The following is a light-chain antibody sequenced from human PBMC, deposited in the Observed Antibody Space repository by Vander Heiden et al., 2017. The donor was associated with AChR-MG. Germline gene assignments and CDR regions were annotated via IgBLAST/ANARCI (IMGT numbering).Light chain of an antibody. Sequence: QSALTQPASVSGSPGQSISISCTGTSSDVGAYNYVSWYQQHPGKAPKLMIYEVNHRPSGVSNRFFGSKSGNTASLTISGLQAEDEADDYCSSYTSSSTVVFGGGTKLTV. CDR1: SSDVGAYNY. V-gene: IGLV2-14*01. CDR2: EVN. CDR3: SSYTSSSTVV. J-gene: IGLJ2*01.